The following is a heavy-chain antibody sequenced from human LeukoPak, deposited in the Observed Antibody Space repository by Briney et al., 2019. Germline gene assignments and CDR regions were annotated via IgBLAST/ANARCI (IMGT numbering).Heavy chain of an antibody. D-gene: IGHD3-9*01. Sequence: GASLRLSCAASGSTFSNYAMSWVRQAPGKGLEWVSAILGSGGSTYYADSVKGRFTVSRDNSKSTLYLQMNSLRAEDTALYYCAKWGDYDVLTGYYVPDYWGQGTLVTVSS. CDR2: ILGSGGST. V-gene: IGHV3-23*01. J-gene: IGHJ4*02. CDR3: AKWGDYDVLTGYYVPDY. CDR1: GSTFSNYA.